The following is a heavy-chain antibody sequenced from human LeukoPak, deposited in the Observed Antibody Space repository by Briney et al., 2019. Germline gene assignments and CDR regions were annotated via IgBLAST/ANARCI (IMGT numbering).Heavy chain of an antibody. CDR3: AVGEPGWFDP. CDR1: GYTFTSYA. V-gene: IGHV1-3*01. CDR2: INAGNGNT. Sequence: GASVKVSCKASGYTFTSYAMHWVRQAPGQRLEWMGWINAGNGNTKYSQKFQGRVTITADESTSTAYMELSSLRSEDTAVYYCAVGEPGWFDPWGQGTLVTVSS. D-gene: IGHD1-26*01. J-gene: IGHJ5*02.